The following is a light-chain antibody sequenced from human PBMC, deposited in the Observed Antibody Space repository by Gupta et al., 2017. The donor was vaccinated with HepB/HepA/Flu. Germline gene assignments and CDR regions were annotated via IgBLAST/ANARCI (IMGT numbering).Light chain of an antibody. Sequence: QSALTPPPSAPGSPGQSVTISCTGTSSDIGTFNYVSWYQQHPGKAPKLLIYEVTKRPSGVPDRFSGSKSGNTAFLTVSGLQAEDEAYYYCSSYAHTNCVFGTGTKLTVL. V-gene: IGLV2-8*01. CDR3: SSYAHTNCV. CDR1: SSDIGTFNY. J-gene: IGLJ1*01. CDR2: EVT.